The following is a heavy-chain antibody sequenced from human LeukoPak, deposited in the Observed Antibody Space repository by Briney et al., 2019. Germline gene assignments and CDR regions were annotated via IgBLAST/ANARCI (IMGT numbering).Heavy chain of an antibody. CDR3: AKSSIAVAGRDDAFDI. J-gene: IGHJ3*02. CDR2: ISGSGGST. Sequence: GGSLRLSCAASGFTFSSYAMSWVRQAPGKGLEWVSAISGSGGSTYYADSVKGRFTISRDNSKNTLYLQMNSPRAEDTAVYYCAKSSIAVAGRDDAFDIWGQGTMVTASS. V-gene: IGHV3-23*01. D-gene: IGHD6-19*01. CDR1: GFTFSSYA.